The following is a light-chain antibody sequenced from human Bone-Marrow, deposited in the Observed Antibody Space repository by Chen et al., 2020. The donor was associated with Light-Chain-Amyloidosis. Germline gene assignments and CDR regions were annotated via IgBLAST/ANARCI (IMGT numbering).Light chain of an antibody. CDR3: SSYAGSHIYV. CDR2: DVC. Sequence: QSALTQPRSVSGSTGQSVTISCTGGSSDVGGYNYVSWYQQYSGKATKVMIYDVCQRPSGVPDRFSGSKFGNTASLTISGLQTEDEADYYFSSYAGSHIYVFGTGTKVIV. V-gene: IGLV2-11*01. J-gene: IGLJ1*01. CDR1: SSDVGGYNY.